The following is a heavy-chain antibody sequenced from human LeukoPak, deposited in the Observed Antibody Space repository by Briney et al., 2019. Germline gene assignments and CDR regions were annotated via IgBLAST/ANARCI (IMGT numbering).Heavy chain of an antibody. Sequence: GGSLRLSCAASGFTFSTYGMSWVRQAPGKGLEWVSYISSSSANIYYADSVKGRFTISRDNAKNTLYLQMNSLRAEDTAVYYCARETARPFSNDYWGQGTLVTVSS. V-gene: IGHV3-48*04. CDR3: ARETARPFSNDY. J-gene: IGHJ4*02. D-gene: IGHD6-6*01. CDR1: GFTFSTYG. CDR2: ISSSSANI.